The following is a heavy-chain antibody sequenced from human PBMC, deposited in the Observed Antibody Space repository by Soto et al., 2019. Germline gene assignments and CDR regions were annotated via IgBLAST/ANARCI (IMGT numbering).Heavy chain of an antibody. CDR3: ARDRQQYYDFWSGYLRGSGMDV. CDR1: GFTFSSYA. CDR2: ISYDGSNK. V-gene: IGHV3-30-3*01. Sequence: PGGSLSLSCAASGFTFSSYAMHWVRQAPGKGLEWVAVISYDGSNKYYADSVKGRFTISRDNSKNTLYLQMNSLRAEDTAVYYCARDRQQYYDFWSGYLRGSGMDVWGQGTTVTVSS. D-gene: IGHD3-3*01. J-gene: IGHJ6*02.